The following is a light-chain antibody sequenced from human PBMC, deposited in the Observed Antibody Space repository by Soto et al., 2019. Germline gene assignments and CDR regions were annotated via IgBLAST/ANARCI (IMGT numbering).Light chain of an antibody. CDR2: RAS. CDR1: LGVSANN. Sequence: EIVLTQSPGTLSLSPGERATLSCRASLGVSANNLAWYQHKAGQAPRLLIYRASARATGIPDRFSGSGSGTDFTLTISSLEPEDVAVYYCQQYGSSYRTFGRGTKVEIK. CDR3: QQYGSSYRT. V-gene: IGKV3-20*01. J-gene: IGKJ1*01.